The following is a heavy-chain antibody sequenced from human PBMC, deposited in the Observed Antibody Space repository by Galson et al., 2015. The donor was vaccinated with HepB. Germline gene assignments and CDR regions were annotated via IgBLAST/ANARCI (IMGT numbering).Heavy chain of an antibody. CDR3: ARLYCSSTSCYKAGYSYGPEGAFDI. CDR2: IIPIFGTA. J-gene: IGHJ3*02. D-gene: IGHD2-2*01. CDR1: GGTFSSYA. Sequence: SVKVSCKASGGTFSSYAISWVRHAPGQGLEWMGGIIPIFGTANYAQKFQGRVTITADESTRTAYMELSSLRSEDAAVYYCARLYCSSTSCYKAGYSYGPEGAFDIWGQGTMVTVSS. V-gene: IGHV1-69*13.